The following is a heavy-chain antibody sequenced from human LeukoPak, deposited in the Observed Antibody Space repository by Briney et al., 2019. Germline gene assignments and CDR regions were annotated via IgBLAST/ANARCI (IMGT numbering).Heavy chain of an antibody. J-gene: IGHJ5*01. Sequence: SETLSLTCTVSGGSISSSSYYWGWIRQPPGKGLEWIGTIYYSGSTYYNPSLKSRVTISVDTSKSQFSLNPSSVTAADTAVYYCARHTGYSGYEAFDSWGQGTLVTVSS. CDR1: GGSISSSSYY. CDR3: ARHTGYSGYEAFDS. V-gene: IGHV4-39*01. CDR2: IYYSGST. D-gene: IGHD5-12*01.